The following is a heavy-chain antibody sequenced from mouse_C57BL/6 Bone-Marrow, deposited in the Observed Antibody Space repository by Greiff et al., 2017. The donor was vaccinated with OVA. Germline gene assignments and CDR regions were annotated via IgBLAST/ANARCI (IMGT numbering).Heavy chain of an antibody. CDR3: AVTTVVAHYAMDY. D-gene: IGHD1-1*01. CDR1: GYTFTSYW. Sequence: QVQLQQPGAELVKPGASVKLSCKASGYTFTSYWMHWVKQRPGRGLEWIGRIDPNRGGTKYNEKFKSKATLTVDKPSSPAYMQLSSLTSEDSAVYYCAVTTVVAHYAMDYWGQGTSVTVSS. CDR2: IDPNRGGT. V-gene: IGHV1-72*01. J-gene: IGHJ4*01.